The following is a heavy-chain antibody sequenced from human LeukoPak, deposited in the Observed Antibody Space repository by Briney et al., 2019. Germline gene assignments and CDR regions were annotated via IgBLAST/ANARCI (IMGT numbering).Heavy chain of an antibody. CDR3: AREGGAVAGLDY. CDR1: GFTFSSYA. D-gene: IGHD6-19*01. CDR2: ISYDGSNK. V-gene: IGHV3-30*04. Sequence: GGSLRLSCAASGFTFSSYAMHWVRQAPGKGLEWVAVISYDGSNKYYVDSVKGRFTISRDNSKNTLYLQMNSLRAEDTAVYYCAREGGAVAGLDYWGQGTLVTVSS. J-gene: IGHJ4*02.